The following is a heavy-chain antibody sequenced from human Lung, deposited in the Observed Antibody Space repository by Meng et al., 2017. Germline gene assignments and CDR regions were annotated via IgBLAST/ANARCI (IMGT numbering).Heavy chain of an antibody. V-gene: IGHV1-2*06. Sequence: QVQLVQVGAEGKKPGASVKVSYKPSGYNFPDYYIHWVRRAPGQGLEWMGRINPKSGDTHYAQKFQARVTMTGDTSISTAYMELSGLRSDDTAMYYCARDEDISAAGKLFGDYWGQGTLVTVSS. CDR1: GYNFPDYY. J-gene: IGHJ4*02. CDR2: INPKSGDT. D-gene: IGHD6-25*01. CDR3: ARDEDISAAGKLFGDY.